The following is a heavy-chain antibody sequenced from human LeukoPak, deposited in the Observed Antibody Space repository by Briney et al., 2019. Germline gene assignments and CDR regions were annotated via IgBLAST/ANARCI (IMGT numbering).Heavy chain of an antibody. CDR2: IGNSGNTI. V-gene: IGHV3-48*03. Sequence: GGSLRLSCAASGFTFSSYEMNWVRQAPGKGLEWISFIGNSGNTIYYADSVRGRFTISRDNAKNSLYLQINSLRAEDTAVYYCARDHGGSSAYWYFDLWGRGTLVSVSS. J-gene: IGHJ2*01. D-gene: IGHD6-6*01. CDR1: GFTFSSYE. CDR3: ARDHGGSSAYWYFDL.